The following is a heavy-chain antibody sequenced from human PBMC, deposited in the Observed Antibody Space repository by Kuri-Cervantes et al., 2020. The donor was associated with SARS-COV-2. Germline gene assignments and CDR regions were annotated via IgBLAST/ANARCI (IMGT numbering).Heavy chain of an antibody. CDR2: INPNSGGT. Sequence: ASVKVSCKASGYTFTGYYMHWVRQAPGQGLEWMGWINPNSGGTNYAQKFQGWVTMTRDTSISTVYMELSSLGSEDTAVYYCARPVGASLRTDVWGQGTTVTVSS. CDR1: GYTFTGYY. D-gene: IGHD1-26*01. CDR3: ARPVGASLRTDV. J-gene: IGHJ6*02. V-gene: IGHV1-2*04.